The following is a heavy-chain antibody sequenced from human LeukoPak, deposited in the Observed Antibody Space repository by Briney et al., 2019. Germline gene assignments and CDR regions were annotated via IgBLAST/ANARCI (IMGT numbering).Heavy chain of an antibody. CDR3: ARDSRHHRFLYWDWFDP. CDR1: GFTFSSYT. Sequence: GGSLRLSCAASGFTFSSYTMNWVRQAPGKGLEWVSSISISSSYIYYADSVKGRFTISRDNAKNSLYLQMNSLRAEDTAVYYCARDSRHHRFLYWDWFDPWGQGTLVTVSS. CDR2: ISISSSYI. D-gene: IGHD1-26*01. V-gene: IGHV3-21*01. J-gene: IGHJ5*02.